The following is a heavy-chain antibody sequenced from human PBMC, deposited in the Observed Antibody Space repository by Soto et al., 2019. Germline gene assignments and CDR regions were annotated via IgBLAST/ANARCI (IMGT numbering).Heavy chain of an antibody. CDR1: GFTAKANN. V-gene: IGHV3-66*01. CDR2: IYSDGST. D-gene: IGHD3-9*01. Sequence: EVQLVESGGGLVQPGGSLRLSFAAFGFTAKANNWGGVGQAPGKGLEWVSVIYSDGSTYYADSVKGRFIISRDNSNNTLYFQMNSLRAEDTAVYYCATLTKYDILTGFYPCWGQGTLVTVSS. J-gene: IGHJ4*02. CDR3: ATLTKYDILTGFYPC.